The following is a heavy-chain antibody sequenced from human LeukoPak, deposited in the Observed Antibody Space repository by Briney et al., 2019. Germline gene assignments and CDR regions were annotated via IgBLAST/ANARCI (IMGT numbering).Heavy chain of an antibody. V-gene: IGHV4-30-2*01. CDR1: GGSISSGGYY. J-gene: IGHJ3*02. D-gene: IGHD3-3*01. Sequence: SETLSLTCTVSGGSISSGGYYWSWIRQPPGKGLEWIGYIYHSGSTYYNPSLKSRVTISVDRSKNQFSLKLSSVTAADTAVYYCASSTYYDFWSGGVSAFDIWGQGTMVTVSS. CDR2: IYHSGST. CDR3: ASSTYYDFWSGGVSAFDI.